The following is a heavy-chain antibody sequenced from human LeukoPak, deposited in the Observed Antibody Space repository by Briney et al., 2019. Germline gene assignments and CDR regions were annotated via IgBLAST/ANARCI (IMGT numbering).Heavy chain of an antibody. D-gene: IGHD6-13*01. CDR2: IYTSGST. CDR1: GGSISSYY. Sequence: SEALSLTCTVSGGSISSYYWSWIRQPAGKGLEWIGRIYTSGSTNYNPSLKSRVTMSVDTSKNQFSLKLSSVTAADTAVYYCARVGQQLVPYYYYYYMDVWGKGTTVTVSS. CDR3: ARVGQQLVPYYYYYYMDV. J-gene: IGHJ6*03. V-gene: IGHV4-4*07.